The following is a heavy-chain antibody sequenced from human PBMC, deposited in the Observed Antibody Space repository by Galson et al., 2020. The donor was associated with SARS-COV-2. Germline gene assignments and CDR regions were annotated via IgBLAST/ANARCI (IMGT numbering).Heavy chain of an antibody. D-gene: IGHD5-12*01. CDR2: IGANGRA. Sequence: SETLSLTCTVSGGSINSGNSFWSWIRQPPGRGLEWIGYIGANGRAYYCTSLRSRRTLTIETSKHQFSLSRSSVTAADTAVYFCAREVNVAGDTDGFDSWGRGTKVTVSP. J-gene: IGHJ3*02. V-gene: IGHV4-30-4*01. CDR3: AREVNVAGDTDGFDS. CDR1: GGSINSGNSF.